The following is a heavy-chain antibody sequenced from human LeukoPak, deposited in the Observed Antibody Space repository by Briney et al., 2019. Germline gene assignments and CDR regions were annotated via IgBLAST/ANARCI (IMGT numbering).Heavy chain of an antibody. Sequence: SETLSLTCTVSGGSISSYYWSWIRQPPGKGLEWIGYIYYSGSTSYNPSLKSRVTMSVDTSKNQFSLKLSSVTAADTAVYYCASLRSWYFDYWGPGTLVTVSS. J-gene: IGHJ4*02. V-gene: IGHV4-59*12. D-gene: IGHD6-13*01. CDR2: IYYSGST. CDR1: GGSISSYY. CDR3: ASLRSWYFDY.